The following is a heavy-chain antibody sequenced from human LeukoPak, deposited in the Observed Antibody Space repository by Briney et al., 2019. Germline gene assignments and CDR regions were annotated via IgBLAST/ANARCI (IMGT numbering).Heavy chain of an antibody. CDR2: VDPEDGET. CDR1: GYTFTDYY. D-gene: IGHD1-1*01. J-gene: IGHJ3*02. Sequence: GASVKVSCKASGYTFTDYYMHWVQQAPGKGLEWMGRVDPEDGETIYAEKFQGRVTITADTSTDTAYMELSSLRSEDTAVYYCATDRPGTKTVDAFDIWGQGTMVTVSS. V-gene: IGHV1-69-2*01. CDR3: ATDRPGTKTVDAFDI.